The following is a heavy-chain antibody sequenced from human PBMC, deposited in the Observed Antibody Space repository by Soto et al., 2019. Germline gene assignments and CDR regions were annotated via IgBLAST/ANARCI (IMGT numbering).Heavy chain of an antibody. CDR1: GFTVSSNY. CDR3: ARAPEYGYDFLGAFDE. CDR2: ISSDDII. V-gene: IGHV3-53*01. Sequence: EVLLVESGGGLIQPGGSLILSCAASGFTVSSNYMNWVRQAPGRGLEWVSVISSDDIIYSADSVKGRFTISRDISKNTVYLQMNSLRVEDTAVYYCARAPEYGYDFLGAFDEWGQGTMVTVSP. J-gene: IGHJ3*01. D-gene: IGHD3-16*01.